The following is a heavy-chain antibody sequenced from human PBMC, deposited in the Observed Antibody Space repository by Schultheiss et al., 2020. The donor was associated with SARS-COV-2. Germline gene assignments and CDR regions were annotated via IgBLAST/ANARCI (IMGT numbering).Heavy chain of an antibody. D-gene: IGHD6-13*01. CDR1: GYSISSGYY. CDR3: ARKPYWGTVAGTYYFDY. J-gene: IGHJ4*02. V-gene: IGHV4-38-2*02. CDR2: IYHSGST. Sequence: SETLSLTCTVSGYSISSGYYWGWFRQPPGKGREWIGSIYHSGSTYYNPSLKSRVTISVDTSKNQFSLKLSSVTAADTAVYYCARKPYWGTVAGTYYFDYWGQGTLVTIAS.